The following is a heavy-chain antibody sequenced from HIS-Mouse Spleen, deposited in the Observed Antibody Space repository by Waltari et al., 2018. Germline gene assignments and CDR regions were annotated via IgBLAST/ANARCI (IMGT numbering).Heavy chain of an antibody. Sequence: QVTLRESGPALVKPTQTLTLTCTFSGFSLSPSGLCVSWIRPPPGKAREWLARIDWDDDKYYSTSLKTRLTISKDTSKNQVVLTMTNMDPVDTATYYCARIAEGYSSGWYAFDYWGQGTLVTVSS. CDR1: GFSLSPSGLC. D-gene: IGHD6-19*01. CDR3: ARIAEGYSSGWYAFDY. J-gene: IGHJ4*02. CDR2: IDWDDDK. V-gene: IGHV2-70*15.